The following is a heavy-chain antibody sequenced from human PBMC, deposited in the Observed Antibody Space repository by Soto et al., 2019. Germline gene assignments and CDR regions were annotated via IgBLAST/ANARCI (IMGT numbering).Heavy chain of an antibody. CDR1: GYTFTSYA. CDR3: ARADGLLWFGEENYFDY. D-gene: IGHD3-10*01. CDR2: INAGNGNT. J-gene: IGHJ4*02. V-gene: IGHV1-3*01. Sequence: GASVKVSCKASGYTFTSYAMHWVRQAPGQRLEWMGWINAGNGNTKYSQKFQGRVTITRDTSASTAYMELSSLRSEDTAVYYCARADGLLWFGEENYFDYWGQGTLVTVSS.